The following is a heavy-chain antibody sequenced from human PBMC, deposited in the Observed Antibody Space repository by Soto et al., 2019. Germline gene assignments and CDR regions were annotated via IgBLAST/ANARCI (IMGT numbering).Heavy chain of an antibody. CDR3: ARDEGKTRCGGDCYDLDY. J-gene: IGHJ4*02. CDR1: GGTFSSYA. Sequence: SVKVSCKASGGTFSSYAISWVRQAPGQGLEWMGGIIPIFGTANYAQKFQGRVTITADESTSTAYMELSSLRSEDTAVYYCARDEGKTRCGGDCYDLDYWGQGTLVTVSS. D-gene: IGHD2-21*02. CDR2: IIPIFGTA. V-gene: IGHV1-69*13.